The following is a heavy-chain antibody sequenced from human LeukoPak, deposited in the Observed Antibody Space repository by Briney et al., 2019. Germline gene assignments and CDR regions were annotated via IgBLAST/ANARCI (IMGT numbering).Heavy chain of an antibody. J-gene: IGHJ4*02. CDR2: ISYDGSNK. D-gene: IGHD3-10*01. CDR1: GFTFSSYA. V-gene: IGHV3-30-3*02. Sequence: GGSLRLSCAASGFTFSSYAMHWVRQAPGKGLEWVAVISYDGSNKYYADSVKGRFTISRDNSKNTLYLQMDSLRAEDTAVYYCAKQARGQLLFDYWGQGTLVTVSS. CDR3: AKQARGQLLFDY.